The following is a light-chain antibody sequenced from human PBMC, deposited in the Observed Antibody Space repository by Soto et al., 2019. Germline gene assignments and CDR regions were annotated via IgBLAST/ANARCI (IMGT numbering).Light chain of an antibody. CDR3: ASWDDSLDGVV. CDR1: SSNIGGNP. Sequence: QSVVSQPASASGTPGQRVIISCSGSSSNIGGNPVNWYQQVPGKAPKLLIYSQNERPSGVPDRFSASKSGTTASLAINGLQSEDEADYYCASWDDSLDGVVFGGGTKLNVL. J-gene: IGLJ2*01. CDR2: SQN. V-gene: IGLV1-44*01.